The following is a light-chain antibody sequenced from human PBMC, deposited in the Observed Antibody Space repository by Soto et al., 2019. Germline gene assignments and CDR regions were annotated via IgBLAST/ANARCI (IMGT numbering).Light chain of an antibody. CDR2: GVT. CDR3: TSYIHRRTLVV. CDR1: SIDVGGYNY. J-gene: IGLJ2*01. V-gene: IGLV2-14*01. Sequence: QSALTQPASVSGSPGQSITISCTGTSIDVGGYNYVSWYQHHPGKAPTLMIYGVTNRPSGVSIRFSGSKSGNTASLTISGLLPEDEADYYCTSYIHRRTLVVFGGGTKLTVL.